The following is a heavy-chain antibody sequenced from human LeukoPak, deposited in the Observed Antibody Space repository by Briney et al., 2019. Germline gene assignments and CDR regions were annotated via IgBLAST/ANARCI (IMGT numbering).Heavy chain of an antibody. J-gene: IGHJ4*02. CDR3: ARDPGGVVYFDY. D-gene: IGHD2-8*01. CDR1: GFTFSNYD. Sequence: GRSLRLSCAVSGFTFSNYDMHWVRQAPGKGLEWVAVIWYDGSNKYYADSVKGRFTISRDNSKNTLYLQMNTLRAEDTAVYYCARDPGGVVYFDYWGQGALVTVSS. V-gene: IGHV3-33*01. CDR2: IWYDGSNK.